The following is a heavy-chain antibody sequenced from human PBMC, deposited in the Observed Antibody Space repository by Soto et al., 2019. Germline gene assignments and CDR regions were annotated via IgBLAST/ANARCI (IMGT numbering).Heavy chain of an antibody. Sequence: QVQLQESGPGLVKPSGTLSLTCAVSGGSISSSNWWSWVRQPPGKGLEWIGEIYHSGSTNYTPSLKSRVTISVDKSKDQFSLKLSSVTAADPAVYYCARAHLAHGSGRSWFDPWGQGTLVTVSS. D-gene: IGHD3-10*01. CDR1: GGSISSSNW. CDR3: ARAHLAHGSGRSWFDP. CDR2: IYHSGST. J-gene: IGHJ5*02. V-gene: IGHV4-4*02.